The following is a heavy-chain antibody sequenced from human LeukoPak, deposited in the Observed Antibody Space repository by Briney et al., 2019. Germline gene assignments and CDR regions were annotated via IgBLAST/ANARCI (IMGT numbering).Heavy chain of an antibody. V-gene: IGHV3-23*01. CDR1: GFAFNSYA. Sequence: GGSLRLSCAASGFAFNSYAMSWVRQAPGKGLEWVSAISGGGGSTYYADSVKGRFTISRDNSKNTLYLQMNSLGAEDTAVYYCARDPYDSRAITPFDYWGQGTLVTVSS. CDR3: ARDPYDSRAITPFDY. J-gene: IGHJ4*02. CDR2: ISGGGGST. D-gene: IGHD3-22*01.